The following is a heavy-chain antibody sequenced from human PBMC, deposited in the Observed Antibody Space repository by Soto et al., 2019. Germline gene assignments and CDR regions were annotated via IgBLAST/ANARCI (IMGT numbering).Heavy chain of an antibody. D-gene: IGHD3-10*01. CDR2: ISAYNGNT. Sequence: ASVKVSCKASGGTFRSYVISWVRQAPGQGLEWMGWISAYNGNTNYAQKLQGRVTMTTDTSTSTAYMELRSLRSDDTAVYYCARGHSLWFGDPSHWFDPWGQGTLVTVSS. CDR3: ARGHSLWFGDPSHWFDP. J-gene: IGHJ5*02. V-gene: IGHV1-18*01. CDR1: GGTFRSYV.